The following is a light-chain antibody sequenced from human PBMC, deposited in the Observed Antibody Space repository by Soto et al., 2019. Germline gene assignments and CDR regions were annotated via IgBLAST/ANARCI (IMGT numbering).Light chain of an antibody. CDR1: SSDIGDSNY. CDR2: DVS. Sequence: QSVLTQPASVSGSPGQSITISCTGTSSDIGDSNYVSWYQRHPGKAPKLVIYDVSNRPSGVSNRFSGSKSANTASLTISGLQAEDEADDYCSSFRSSSTSQVSGTGTKVTDL. V-gene: IGLV2-14*03. CDR3: SSFRSSSTSQV. J-gene: IGLJ1*01.